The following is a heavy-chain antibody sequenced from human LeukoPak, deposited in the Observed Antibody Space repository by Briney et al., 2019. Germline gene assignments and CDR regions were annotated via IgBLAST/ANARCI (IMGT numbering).Heavy chain of an antibody. V-gene: IGHV1-2*02. Sequence: GASVKVSCKASGYTFTGYYMHWVRQAPGQGVEWMGWINPNSGGTNYAQKFQGRVTMTRDTSISTAYMELSRLRSDDTAVYYCARDHRGNTEDYYYYYYMDVWGKGTTVTVSS. J-gene: IGHJ6*03. CDR2: INPNSGGT. CDR1: GYTFTGYY. D-gene: IGHD3-16*01. CDR3: ARDHRGNTEDYYYYYYMDV.